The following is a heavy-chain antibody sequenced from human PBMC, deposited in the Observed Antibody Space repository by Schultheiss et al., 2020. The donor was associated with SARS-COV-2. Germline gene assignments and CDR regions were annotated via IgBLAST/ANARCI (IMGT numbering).Heavy chain of an antibody. CDR1: GYTFTSYG. CDR2: IIPIFGTA. V-gene: IGHV1-18*01. J-gene: IGHJ6*02. D-gene: IGHD1-26*01. Sequence: ASVKVSCKASGYTFTSYGISWVRQAPGQGLEWMGGIIPIFGTANYAQKFQGRVTMTTDTPTNTAYMELRSLRSDDTAVYYCARDPGGALGYGMDVWGQGTTVTVSS. CDR3: ARDPGGALGYGMDV.